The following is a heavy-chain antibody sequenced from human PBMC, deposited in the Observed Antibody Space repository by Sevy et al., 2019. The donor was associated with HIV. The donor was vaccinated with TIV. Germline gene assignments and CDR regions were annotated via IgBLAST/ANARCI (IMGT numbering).Heavy chain of an antibody. CDR1: GFTFSSHA. CDR2: ISNDGSNK. CDR3: ARAGGTYGLYYYYGMDV. J-gene: IGHJ6*02. Sequence: GGSLRLSCAASGFTFSSHAMHWVRQAPGKGLEWVTVISNDGSNKYYADSVKGRFTISRDNSKNTRYLQMNSLRAEDTAVYYCARAGGTYGLYYYYGMDVWGQGTTVTVSS. V-gene: IGHV3-30-3*01. D-gene: IGHD3-10*01.